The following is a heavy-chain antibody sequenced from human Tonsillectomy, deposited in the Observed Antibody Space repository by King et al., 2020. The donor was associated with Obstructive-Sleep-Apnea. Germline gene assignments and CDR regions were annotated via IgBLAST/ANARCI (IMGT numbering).Heavy chain of an antibody. Sequence: VQLVESGGGVVQPGRSLRLACAASGVTFSSYAIHWVRQAPGKGLEWVAVISSEGSNKYYADSVKGRFTISRDNSKNTLYLQMNSLRAEDTAVYYCARDEGSGYLDYWGQGTLVTVSS. CDR1: GVTFSSYA. J-gene: IGHJ4*02. D-gene: IGHD3-3*01. V-gene: IGHV3-30*04. CDR2: ISSEGSNK. CDR3: ARDEGSGYLDY.